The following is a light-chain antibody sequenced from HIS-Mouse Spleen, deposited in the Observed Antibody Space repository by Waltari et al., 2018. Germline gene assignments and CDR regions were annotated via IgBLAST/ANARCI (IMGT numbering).Light chain of an antibody. Sequence: QSALTQPASVSGSPGKSITISCTGTSSAVGGYNLVSWYQQHPGKAPKLMIYEGSKRPSVVSNRFSGSKSGNTASLTISGLQAEDEADYYCCSYAGSSTWVFGGGTKLTVL. CDR3: CSYAGSSTWV. CDR1: SSAVGGYNL. V-gene: IGLV2-23*01. CDR2: EGS. J-gene: IGLJ3*02.